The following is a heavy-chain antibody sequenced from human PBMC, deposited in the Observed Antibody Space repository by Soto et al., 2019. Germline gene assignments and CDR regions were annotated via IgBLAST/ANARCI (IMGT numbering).Heavy chain of an antibody. CDR2: ISSRSDI. CDR3: AREYTAWPLAYGLDV. Sequence: GGSLRISCVGSGLTFSTYSINWVRKTPGKGLEWVSSISSRSDIFYADSVKGRFTISRDNAKNSVSLQMNSLRAEDTAVYYCAREYTAWPLAYGLDVWGQGITVTVSS. J-gene: IGHJ6*02. V-gene: IGHV3-21*01. CDR1: GLTFSTYS. D-gene: IGHD2-2*02.